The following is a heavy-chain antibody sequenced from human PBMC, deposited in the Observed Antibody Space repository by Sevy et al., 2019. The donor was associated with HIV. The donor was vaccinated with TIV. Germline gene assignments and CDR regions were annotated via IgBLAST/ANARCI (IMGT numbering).Heavy chain of an antibody. V-gene: IGHV1-46*02. CDR2: INPSGGST. D-gene: IGHD2-15*01. CDR1: GYTFNNYY. Sequence: ASVKVSCKASGYTFNNYYMHWVRQPPGQGLEWMGVINPSGGSTNYAQKFQGRVTLTRDTSTSTIYMELSSLRSEDTAVYYCARLVIDYYYYGMDVWGQGTTVTVSS. J-gene: IGHJ6*02. CDR3: ARLVIDYYYYGMDV.